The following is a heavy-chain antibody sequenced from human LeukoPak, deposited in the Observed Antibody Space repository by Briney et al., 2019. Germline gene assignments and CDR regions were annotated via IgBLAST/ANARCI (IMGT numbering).Heavy chain of an antibody. V-gene: IGHV4-34*01. CDR1: GGSFSGYY. Sequence: SETLSLTCAVYGGSFSGYYWSWIRQPPGKGLEWIGEINHSGSTNYNPSLKSRVTISVDTFKDQFSLKLSSVTAADTAVYYCASRGSGSSKFDYWGQGTLVTVSS. CDR2: INHSGST. CDR3: ASRGSGSSKFDY. D-gene: IGHD3-10*01. J-gene: IGHJ4*02.